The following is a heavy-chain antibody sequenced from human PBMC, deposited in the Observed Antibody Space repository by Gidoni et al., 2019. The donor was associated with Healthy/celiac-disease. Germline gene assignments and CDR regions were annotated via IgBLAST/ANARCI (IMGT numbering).Heavy chain of an antibody. CDR2: IIPILGIA. D-gene: IGHD4-17*01. CDR3: ARDDGDYEGYYYGMDV. J-gene: IGHJ6*02. V-gene: IGHV1-69*08. CDR1: GGTFSSYT. Sequence: QVQLVQSGAEVKKPGSSVKVSCKASGGTFSSYTISWVRQAPGQGLEWMGRIIPILGIANYAQKFQGRVTITADKSTSTAYMELSSLRSEDTAVYYCARDDGDYEGYYYGMDVWGQGTTVTVSS.